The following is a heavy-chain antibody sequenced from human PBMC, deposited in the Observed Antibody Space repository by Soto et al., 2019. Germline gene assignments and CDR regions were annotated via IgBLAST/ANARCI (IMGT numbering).Heavy chain of an antibody. V-gene: IGHV3-48*02. D-gene: IGHD5-18*01. J-gene: IGHJ6*02. CDR1: GFTFSSYS. CDR2: ISSSSSTI. CDR3: ARDLVSYVPGINEPYGMDV. Sequence: EVQLVESGGGLVQPGGSLRLSCAASGFTFSSYSMNWVRQAPGKGLEWVSYISSSSSTIYYADSVKGRFTISRDNAKNSLYLQMNSLRDEETAVYYCARDLVSYVPGINEPYGMDVWGQGTTVTVSS.